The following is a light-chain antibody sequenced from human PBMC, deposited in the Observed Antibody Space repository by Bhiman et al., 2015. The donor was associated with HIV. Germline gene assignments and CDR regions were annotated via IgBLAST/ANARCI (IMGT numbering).Light chain of an antibody. CDR2: DVS. Sequence: QSVLTQPPSVSAAPGQKVTISCTGTSSDVGGYNFVSWYQQHSGKAPKLMIYDVSKRPSGVPERFSGSKSGNTASLTISGLQAEDEADYYCCSYGGTLVFGGGTKLTVL. J-gene: IGLJ2*01. CDR1: SSDVGGYNF. CDR3: CSYGGTLV. V-gene: IGLV2-11*01.